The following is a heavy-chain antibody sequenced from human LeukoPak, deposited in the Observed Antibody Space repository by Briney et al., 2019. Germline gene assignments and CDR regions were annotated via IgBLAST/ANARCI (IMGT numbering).Heavy chain of an antibody. V-gene: IGHV4-31*03. CDR1: GGSISSGGYY. CDR3: ARGTYYYGSGSYGY. D-gene: IGHD3-10*01. Sequence: PSETLSLTCTVSGGSISSGGYYWSWIRQHPGKGLEWIGYIYYSGSTYYNPSLKSRVTISVDTSKNQFSLELSSVTAADTAVYYCARGTYYYGSGSYGYWGQGTLATVSS. CDR2: IYYSGST. J-gene: IGHJ4*02.